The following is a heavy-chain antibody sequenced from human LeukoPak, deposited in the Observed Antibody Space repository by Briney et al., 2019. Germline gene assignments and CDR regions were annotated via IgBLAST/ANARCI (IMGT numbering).Heavy chain of an antibody. V-gene: IGHV4-34*01. J-gene: IGHJ5*02. D-gene: IGHD3-22*01. Sequence: SETLSLTCAVYGGSFSGYYWSWIRQPPGKGLEWIGEINHSGSTNYNPSLKSRVTITVDTSKSQFSLKLRSVTAADTAVYYCARTYYYDRGFDRWGQGTLVTVSS. CDR3: ARTYYYDRGFDR. CDR1: GGSFSGYY. CDR2: INHSGST.